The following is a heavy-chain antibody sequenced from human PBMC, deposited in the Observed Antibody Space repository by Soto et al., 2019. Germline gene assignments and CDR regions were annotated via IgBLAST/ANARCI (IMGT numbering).Heavy chain of an antibody. Sequence: PSETLSLTCSVSGGSINTNNYYWGWIRQSPGQVLEWIGNIYYNGHANYNPSLKGRVTTSQDMSKNQFFLKLTSMTAADTAIYYCATIMVPASRHIDFDYWGQGTLVTVSS. D-gene: IGHD2-21*02. J-gene: IGHJ4*02. CDR2: IYYNGHA. V-gene: IGHV4-39*01. CDR1: GGSINTNNYY. CDR3: ATIMVPASRHIDFDY.